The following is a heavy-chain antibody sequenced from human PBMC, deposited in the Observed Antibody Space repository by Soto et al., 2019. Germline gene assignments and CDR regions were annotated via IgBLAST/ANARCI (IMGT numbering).Heavy chain of an antibody. CDR1: GYTFTSYC. V-gene: IGHV1-18*01. CDR2: ISAYNGKT. CDR3: ARGGGAGYPDY. D-gene: IGHD2-15*01. Sequence: QVQLVQSGAELKKPGASVKVSCNASGYTFTSYCISWVRQASGQGLEWIGWISAYNGKTNYAQKLQGRVTMPTDTSTSKAYMELRNLRSDDTAVYYCARGGGAGYPDYWGKGTQVTLSS. J-gene: IGHJ4*02.